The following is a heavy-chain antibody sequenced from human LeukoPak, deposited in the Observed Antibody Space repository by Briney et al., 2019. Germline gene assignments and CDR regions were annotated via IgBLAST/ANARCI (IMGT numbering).Heavy chain of an antibody. Sequence: KPSETLSLTCTVSGGSISSYYWSWIRQPPGKGLEWIGYIYYSGSTNYNPSLKSRVTISVDTSKNQFSLKLSSVTAADTAVYYCARASPITMVRGVNPKGWYYGMDVWGQGTTVTVSS. CDR1: GGSISSYY. CDR2: IYYSGST. J-gene: IGHJ6*02. D-gene: IGHD3-10*01. CDR3: ARASPITMVRGVNPKGWYYGMDV. V-gene: IGHV4-59*12.